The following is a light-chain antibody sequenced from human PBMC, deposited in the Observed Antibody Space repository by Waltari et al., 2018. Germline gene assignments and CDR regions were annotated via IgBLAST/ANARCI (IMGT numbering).Light chain of an antibody. V-gene: IGLV1-44*01. J-gene: IGLJ3*02. CDR2: RDD. CDR1: SSNIGHNI. Sequence: QSVLTQPPSVSGTPGQRVTIPCSGSSSNIGHNIVNWYQQVPGTTPKLLSYRDDQRPSGVPDRFSGSKSGTSASLAISGLRSEDEADYYCAAWDDSLNGRWEFGGGTKLTVL. CDR3: AAWDDSLNGRWE.